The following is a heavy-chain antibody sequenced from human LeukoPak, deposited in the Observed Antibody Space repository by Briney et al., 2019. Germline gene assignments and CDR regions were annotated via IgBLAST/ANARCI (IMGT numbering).Heavy chain of an antibody. D-gene: IGHD3-9*01. V-gene: IGHV5-51*01. J-gene: IGHJ3*02. CDR2: MYPGDSDT. Sequence: GESLKISCKGSGFSFTSYWIGWVRQMPGKGLEWMGIMYPGDSDTRYSPSFQGQVTFSADKSISTAYLQWSSLKASDTAMYYCARRLGTDYDILSGTSGHDAFDIWGQGTMVTVSS. CDR3: ARRLGTDYDILSGTSGHDAFDI. CDR1: GFSFTSYW.